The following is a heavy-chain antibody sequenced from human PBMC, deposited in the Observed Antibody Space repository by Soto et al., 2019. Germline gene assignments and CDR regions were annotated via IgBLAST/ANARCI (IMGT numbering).Heavy chain of an antibody. CDR2: ISGSGGST. Sequence: EVQLLESGGGLVQPGGSLRLSCAASGFTFSSYAMSWVRQAPGKGLEWVSAISGSGGSTYYADSVKGRFTISRDNSKNTLYLQMNSLRAEDTAVYYCAKDLDGSGYSPNWFDPWGQGTLVTVSS. CDR1: GFTFSSYA. J-gene: IGHJ5*02. CDR3: AKDLDGSGYSPNWFDP. V-gene: IGHV3-23*01. D-gene: IGHD3-22*01.